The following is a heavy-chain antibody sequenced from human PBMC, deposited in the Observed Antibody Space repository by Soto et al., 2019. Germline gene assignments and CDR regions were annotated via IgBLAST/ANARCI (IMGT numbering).Heavy chain of an antibody. D-gene: IGHD3-3*01. CDR2: IYHSGST. J-gene: IGHJ4*02. CDR3: ARVPFGVVTNRPLDC. Sequence: SETLSLTCAVSGYSISSGYYWGWIRQPPGKGLEWIGSIYHSGSTYYNPSLKSRVTISVDTSKNQFSLKLSSVTAADTAVYYCARVPFGVVTNRPLDCWGQGTLVTVSS. CDR1: GYSISSGYY. V-gene: IGHV4-38-2*01.